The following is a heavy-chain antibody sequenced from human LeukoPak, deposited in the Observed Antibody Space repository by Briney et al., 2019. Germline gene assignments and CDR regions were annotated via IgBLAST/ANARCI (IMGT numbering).Heavy chain of an antibody. Sequence: PGGSLRLSCAASGFTFSSYGMHWVRQAPGKGLEWVAFIRYDGSNKYYADSVKGRFTISRDNSKNTLYLQMNSLRAEDTAVYYCAKDLEIIPLNWFDPWGQGTLVTVSS. CDR2: IRYDGSNK. V-gene: IGHV3-30*02. J-gene: IGHJ5*02. CDR1: GFTFSSYG. CDR3: AKDLEIIPLNWFDP. D-gene: IGHD2-21*01.